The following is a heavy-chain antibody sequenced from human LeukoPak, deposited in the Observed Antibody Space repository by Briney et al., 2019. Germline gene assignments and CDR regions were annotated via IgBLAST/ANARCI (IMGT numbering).Heavy chain of an antibody. CDR3: ARRVAEPKKYFDY. CDR2: IYYSGST. V-gene: IGHV4-31*03. D-gene: IGHD2-15*01. CDR1: GGSISSGGYY. Sequence: SETLSLTCTVSGGSISSGGYYWSWIRQHPGKGLEWIGYIYYSGSTYYNPSLKSRVTISVDTSKNQFSLKLSSVTAADTAVYYCARRVAEPKKYFDYWGQGTLVTVSS. J-gene: IGHJ4*02.